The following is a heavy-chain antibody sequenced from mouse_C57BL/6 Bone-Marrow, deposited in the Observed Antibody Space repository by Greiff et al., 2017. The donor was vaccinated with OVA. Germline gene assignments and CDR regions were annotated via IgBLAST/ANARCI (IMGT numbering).Heavy chain of an antibody. CDR1: GYTFTSYW. J-gene: IGHJ1*03. CDR2: INPSSGYI. D-gene: IGHD2-2*01. CDR3: ASCLLYGLNWYFDV. V-gene: IGHV1-7*01. Sequence: QVQLKQSGAELAKPGASVKLSCKASGYTFTSYWMHWVNQRPGQGLEWIGYINPSSGYIKYNQKFTDKVTLSTDKSSSTAYMQLSSLTYEDSAVYYCASCLLYGLNWYFDVWGTGTTVTVSS.